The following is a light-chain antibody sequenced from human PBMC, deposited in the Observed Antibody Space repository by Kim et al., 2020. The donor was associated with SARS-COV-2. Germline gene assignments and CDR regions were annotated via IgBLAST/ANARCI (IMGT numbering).Light chain of an antibody. CDR2: GTS. CDR1: QSISSGY. Sequence: PGERATLSCRTSQSISSGYLAWYQQKPGQAPRLLIFGTSSRAIGIPDRFSGSGSGTDFTLTISRLEPEDFAVYYCQQFSTSPPAYTFGQGTKLEIK. V-gene: IGKV3-20*01. J-gene: IGKJ2*01. CDR3: QQFSTSPPAYT.